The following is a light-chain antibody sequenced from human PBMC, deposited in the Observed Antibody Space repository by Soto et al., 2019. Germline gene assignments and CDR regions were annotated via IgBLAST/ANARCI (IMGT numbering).Light chain of an antibody. Sequence: QAVVTQPPSASGSPGQSVTISCTGTSSDVGGFDYVSWYQQHPGKAPKLMIFEVNKRPSGVPDRFSGSKSGNTASLTVSGLQADDEGDYHCSSYAGSDNVIFGGGTKLTVL. CDR2: EVN. V-gene: IGLV2-8*01. J-gene: IGLJ2*01. CDR1: SSDVGGFDY. CDR3: SSYAGSDNVI.